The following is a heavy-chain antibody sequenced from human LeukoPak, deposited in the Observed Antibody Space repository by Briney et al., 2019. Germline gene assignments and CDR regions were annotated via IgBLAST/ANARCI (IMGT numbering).Heavy chain of an antibody. Sequence: ASVKVSCKASGYTFTSYYIHWVRQAPGQGLEWMGIINPSGGSTSYAQKFQGRVTMTEDTSTDTAYMELSSLRSEDTAVYYCATDRLVGATAYNWFDPWGQGTLVTVSS. V-gene: IGHV1-46*01. CDR1: GYTFTSYY. D-gene: IGHD1-26*01. CDR2: INPSGGST. CDR3: ATDRLVGATAYNWFDP. J-gene: IGHJ5*02.